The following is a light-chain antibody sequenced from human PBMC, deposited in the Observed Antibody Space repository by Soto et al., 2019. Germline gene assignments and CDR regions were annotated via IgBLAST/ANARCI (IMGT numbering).Light chain of an antibody. CDR3: SAYAGSIYV. CDR1: SSDVGRYNH. J-gene: IGLJ1*01. V-gene: IGLV2-8*01. CDR2: DVN. Sequence: QSVLTQPPSASGSPGQSVTISCTGTSSDVGRYNHVSWYQQHPGKAPKLIIFDVNKRPSGVPDRFSGSKSVNTASLTVSGLQAEDEADYYRSAYAGSIYVFGTGTKVTVL.